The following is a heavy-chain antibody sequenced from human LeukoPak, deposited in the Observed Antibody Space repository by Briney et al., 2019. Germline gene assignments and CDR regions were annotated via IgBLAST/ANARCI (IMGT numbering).Heavy chain of an antibody. J-gene: IGHJ4*02. D-gene: IGHD2-2*01. CDR2: ISGSGGST. CDR1: GFTFSSYA. Sequence: GGSLRLSCAASGFTFSSYAMSWVRQAPGKGLEWVSAISGSGGSTYYADCVKGRFTISRDNSKNTVYLQMNSLRAEDTAVYYCAKDSVVVPAAKGSYFDYWGQGTLVTVSS. CDR3: AKDSVVVPAAKGSYFDY. V-gene: IGHV3-23*01.